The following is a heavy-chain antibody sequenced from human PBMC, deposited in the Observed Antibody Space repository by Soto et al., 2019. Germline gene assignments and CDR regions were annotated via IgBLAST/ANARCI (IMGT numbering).Heavy chain of an antibody. V-gene: IGHV1-8*01. D-gene: IGHD2-2*01. CDR3: ARFVRHQLPTIDF. CDR2: MNPESGNT. CDR1: GYTFTNYD. Sequence: VASVKVSCKASGYTFTNYDINWVRQATGQGLEWMGWMNPESGNTGYAQKFQGRVTMARNTSITTAYMDLSGLRSDDTAVYYCARFVRHQLPTIDFWGQGTTVTVSS. J-gene: IGHJ6*02.